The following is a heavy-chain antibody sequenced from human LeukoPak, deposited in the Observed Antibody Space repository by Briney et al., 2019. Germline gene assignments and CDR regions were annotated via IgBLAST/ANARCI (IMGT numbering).Heavy chain of an antibody. D-gene: IGHD3-3*01. CDR3: AKALYYDFWSGGDY. J-gene: IGHJ4*02. Sequence: PGGSLRLSCAASAFTFSSYAMSWVRQAPGKGLEWVSAISGSGGSTYYADSVKGRFTISRDNSKNTLYLQMNSLRAEDTAVYYCAKALYYDFWSGGDYWGQGTLVTVSS. CDR2: ISGSGGST. V-gene: IGHV3-23*01. CDR1: AFTFSSYA.